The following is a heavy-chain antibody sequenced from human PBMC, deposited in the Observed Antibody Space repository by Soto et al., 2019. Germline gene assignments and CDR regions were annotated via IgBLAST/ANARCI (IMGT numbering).Heavy chain of an antibody. CDR3: ARGWGSFHH. Sequence: QVQLQESGPGLVTPSEPLSLTCTVSGGSINDYYWSWIRQPPGKGLEWIGYIYYIGSTNYNPSASSPATISLDASTSQFTLKMSSVTAADTAVYYCARGWGSFHHWGQGTLVAVSS. J-gene: IGHJ4*02. CDR2: IYYIGST. D-gene: IGHD3-16*01. CDR1: GGSINDYY. V-gene: IGHV4-59*01.